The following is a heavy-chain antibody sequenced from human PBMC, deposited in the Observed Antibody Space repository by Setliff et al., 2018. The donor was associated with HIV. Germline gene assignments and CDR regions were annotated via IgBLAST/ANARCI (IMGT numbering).Heavy chain of an antibody. J-gene: IGHJ2*01. CDR2: IIPIFGST. Sequence: GASVKVSCKASGGTFSNYAISWVRQAPGQGLEWLGGIIPIFGSTKYAQKFQDRVTITADESTYTADMELSSLRSDDTAVYYCARDDHYYDSGSFYSDWYFDLWGRGTLVT. CDR1: GGTFSNYA. V-gene: IGHV1-69*13. CDR3: ARDDHYYDSGSFYSDWYFDL. D-gene: IGHD3-10*01.